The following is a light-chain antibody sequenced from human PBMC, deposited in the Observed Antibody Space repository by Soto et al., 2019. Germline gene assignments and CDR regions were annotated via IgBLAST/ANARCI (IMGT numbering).Light chain of an antibody. V-gene: IGKV3-20*01. Sequence: IGLTPSLCTLSLSPKERATLSCIASQSVSSSYLAWYQQKPGQAPRLLIYGTSTRATGIPVRFSGSGSGTDFTLTISSLQPEDSAVYFCHQDFNLPWTFGQATMV. CDR2: GTS. CDR1: QSVSSSY. CDR3: HQDFNLPWT. J-gene: IGKJ1*01.